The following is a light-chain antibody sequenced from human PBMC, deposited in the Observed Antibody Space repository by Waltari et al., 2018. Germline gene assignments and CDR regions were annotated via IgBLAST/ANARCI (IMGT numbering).Light chain of an antibody. CDR3: AAWDDSLNGPV. Sequence: QSVLTQPPSASGTPGQSILISCSGSSSNIGDNTVTWYQQVPGTAPKLLIYGTRERPSGVSNRLSGSNSGTSASLAISALQPEDEADYYCAAWDDSLNGPVFGTGTKVTVL. CDR1: SSNIGDNT. CDR2: GTR. V-gene: IGLV1-44*01. J-gene: IGLJ1*01.